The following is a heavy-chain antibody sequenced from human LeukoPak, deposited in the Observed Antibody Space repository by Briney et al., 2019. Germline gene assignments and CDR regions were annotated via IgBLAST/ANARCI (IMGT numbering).Heavy chain of an antibody. V-gene: IGHV3-23*01. CDR1: GFTFSIYA. D-gene: IGHD2-2*03. Sequence: GGSLRLSCAASGFTFSIYAMSWVRQAPGKGLEWVSTLSGTGDSTYYADSVKGRFTISRDNSKNTLYLQMNSLRAEDTAVYYCAKKGGAGYCSSTSCLTWFDPWGQGTLVTVSS. J-gene: IGHJ5*02. CDR2: LSGTGDST. CDR3: AKKGGAGYCSSTSCLTWFDP.